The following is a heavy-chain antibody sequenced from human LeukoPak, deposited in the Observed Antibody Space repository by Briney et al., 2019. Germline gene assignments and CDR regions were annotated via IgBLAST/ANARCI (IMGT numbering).Heavy chain of an antibody. V-gene: IGHV3-23*01. CDR3: AKGNDFWSGYPGYYMDV. Sequence: GGSLRLSCAASGFTFSSYAMSWVRQAPGKGLEWVSAISGSGGSTYYADSVKGRFTISRDNSKNTLYLQMNSLRAEDTAVYYCAKGNDFWSGYPGYYMDVWGKGTTVTVSS. J-gene: IGHJ6*03. CDR2: ISGSGGST. D-gene: IGHD3-3*01. CDR1: GFTFSSYA.